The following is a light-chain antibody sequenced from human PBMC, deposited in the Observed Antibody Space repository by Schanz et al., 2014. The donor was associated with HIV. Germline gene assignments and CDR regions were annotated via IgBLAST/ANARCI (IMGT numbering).Light chain of an antibody. CDR2: RNN. CDR3: QSYDSSLSGVV. J-gene: IGLJ2*01. V-gene: IGLV1-47*01. CDR1: SSNIGTNY. Sequence: SVLTPPPSASGTPGQSVTISCSGSSSNIGTNYVYWYQQLPGTAPKLLMYRNNQRPSGVPDRFSGSKSGTSASLAISGLQVEDEADYYCQSYDSSLSGVVFGGGTKLTVL.